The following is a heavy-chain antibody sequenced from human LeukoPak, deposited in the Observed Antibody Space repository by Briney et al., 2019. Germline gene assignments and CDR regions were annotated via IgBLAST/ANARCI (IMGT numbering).Heavy chain of an antibody. CDR1: GGSISNFY. CDR2: IHYSGST. J-gene: IGHJ4*02. V-gene: IGHV4-59*01. D-gene: IGHD2-15*01. CDR3: ATHPPRFCSGGTCSDY. Sequence: ASETLSLTRTVSGGSISNFYWSWIRQSPGKGPEWIGYIHYSGSTNYNPSLKSRVTISVDTSKNQFSLKLSSVTAADTAVYYCATHPPRFCSGGTCSDYWGQGTLVTVSS.